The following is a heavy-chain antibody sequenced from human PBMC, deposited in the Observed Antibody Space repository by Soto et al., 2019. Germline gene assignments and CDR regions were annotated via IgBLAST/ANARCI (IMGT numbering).Heavy chain of an antibody. CDR1: GGSIRSHY. CDR2: VHYSGST. D-gene: IGHD6-6*01. CDR3: ARRDYSTSSLGPFDY. J-gene: IGHJ4*02. Sequence: SETLSLTCVVSGGSIRSHYWSWIRQPPGSGLGWIGFVHYSGSTNYSPSLKSRVTMSVDTSKNQFFLNLTSVTAADTTLYFCARRDYSTSSLGPFDYWGQGILVTVSS. V-gene: IGHV4-59*11.